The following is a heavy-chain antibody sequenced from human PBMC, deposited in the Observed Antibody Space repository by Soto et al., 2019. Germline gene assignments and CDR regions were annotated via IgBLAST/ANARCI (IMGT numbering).Heavy chain of an antibody. CDR2: IYYSGST. CDR3: ARHDMAMVRVSYLDQ. V-gene: IGHV4-59*08. D-gene: IGHD5-18*01. Sequence: SEPLSLTCTVSGGSINGYFWGWIRQPPGKGLEWIGYIYYSGSTSYNPSLKSRVTISVDTSKNQFSLQLSSVTAADTALYFCARHDMAMVRVSYLDQWGQGALVTVSS. CDR1: GGSINGYF. J-gene: IGHJ4*02.